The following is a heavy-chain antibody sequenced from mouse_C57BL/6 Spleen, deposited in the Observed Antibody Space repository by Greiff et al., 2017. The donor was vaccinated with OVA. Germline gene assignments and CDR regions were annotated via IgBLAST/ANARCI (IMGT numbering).Heavy chain of an antibody. V-gene: IGHV14-1*01. CDR3: TITTVVATDFDY. CDR1: GFNINDYY. D-gene: IGHD1-1*01. Sequence: VQLQQSGAELVRPGASVKLSCTASGFNINDYYMHWVKQRPEQGLEWIGRIDPEDGDTEYAPKFQGKATMTADTSSNTAYLQLSSLTSEDTAVYYCTITTVVATDFDYWGQGTTLTVSS. J-gene: IGHJ2*01. CDR2: IDPEDGDT.